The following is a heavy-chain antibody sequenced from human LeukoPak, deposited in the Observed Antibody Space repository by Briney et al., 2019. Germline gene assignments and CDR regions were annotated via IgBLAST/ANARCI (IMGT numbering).Heavy chain of an antibody. CDR3: ARVSGVVVPAAIPYYFDY. Sequence: GRSLRLSCAASGFTFSSYAMHGVRRAPGKGLEWVAVISYDGSNKYYADSVKGRFTISRDNSKNTLYLQMNSLRAEDTAVYYCARVSGVVVPAAIPYYFDYWGQGTLVTVSS. CDR2: ISYDGSNK. D-gene: IGHD2-2*02. J-gene: IGHJ4*02. V-gene: IGHV3-30-3*01. CDR1: GFTFSSYA.